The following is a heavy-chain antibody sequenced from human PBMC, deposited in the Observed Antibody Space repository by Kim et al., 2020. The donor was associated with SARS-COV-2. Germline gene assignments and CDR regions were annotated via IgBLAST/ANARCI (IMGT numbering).Heavy chain of an antibody. J-gene: IGHJ3*02. Sequence: SFPGQVTISADKSISTAYLQWSSLKASDTAMYYCARNLKIAAMVLDAFDIWGQGTMVTVSS. CDR3: ARNLKIAAMVLDAFDI. D-gene: IGHD5-18*01. V-gene: IGHV5-51*01.